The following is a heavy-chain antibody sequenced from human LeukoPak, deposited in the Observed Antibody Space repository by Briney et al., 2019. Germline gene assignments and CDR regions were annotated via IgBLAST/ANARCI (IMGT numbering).Heavy chain of an antibody. Sequence: PSETLSLTCTVSGCSMITSTYNWVWIRQPPSKGLEWIANMYYNVDTQYSRALTNRATMSVDTSTNQFSLKLSSVTAADTAVYYCARRSYRADVDVWGQGTTVTVSS. J-gene: IGHJ6*02. CDR2: MYYNVDT. CDR1: GCSMITSTYN. D-gene: IGHD3-10*01. CDR3: ARRSYRADVDV. V-gene: IGHV4-39*01.